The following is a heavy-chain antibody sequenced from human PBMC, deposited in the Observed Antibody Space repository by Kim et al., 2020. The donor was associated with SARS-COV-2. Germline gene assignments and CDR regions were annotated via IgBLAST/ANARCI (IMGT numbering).Heavy chain of an antibody. J-gene: IGHJ4*02. Sequence: GGSLRLSCAASGFTFSSSSMNWVRQAPGKGLEWVSSITSSSSYIYYADSVKGRFTISRDNAKNSLYLQMNSLRAEDTAVYYCARAPILLSQYYFDYWGQGTRVTVSS. CDR3: ARAPILLSQYYFDY. CDR1: GFTFSSSS. V-gene: IGHV3-21*01. D-gene: IGHD3-10*01. CDR2: ITSSSSYI.